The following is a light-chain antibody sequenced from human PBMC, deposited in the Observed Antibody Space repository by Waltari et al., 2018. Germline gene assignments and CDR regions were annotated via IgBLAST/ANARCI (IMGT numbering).Light chain of an antibody. CDR3: ASWDDSLNGHVV. J-gene: IGLJ2*01. CDR1: SSTNESHP. V-gene: IGLV1-44*01. CDR2: SNN. Sequence: QCVLTQPPSPCVAPGPRVPISCSGSSSTNESHPVYSYQHLRGTAPTLLIFSNNQRPSGVPDRVSGSKSGTSASLAISGLQSEDEADYYCASWDDSLNGHVVFGGGTKLTIL.